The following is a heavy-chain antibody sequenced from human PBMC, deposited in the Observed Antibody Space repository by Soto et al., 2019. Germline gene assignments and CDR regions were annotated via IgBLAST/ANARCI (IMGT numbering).Heavy chain of an antibody. CDR3: AKGRAPSGWYPPYYYGMDV. CDR1: GFTFSSYA. CDR2: ISGSGGNI. Sequence: EVQLLESGGGLVQPGGSLRLSCAASGFTFSSYAMSWVRQAPGKGLECVSTISGSGGNIYYADSVRGRFTISRDNSKNTLYLHINSLRAEDTAVYYCAKGRAPSGWYPPYYYGMDVWGQGTTVTVSS. D-gene: IGHD6-19*01. V-gene: IGHV3-23*01. J-gene: IGHJ6*02.